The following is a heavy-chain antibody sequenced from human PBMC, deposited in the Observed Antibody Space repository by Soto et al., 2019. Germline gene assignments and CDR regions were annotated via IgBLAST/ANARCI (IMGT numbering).Heavy chain of an antibody. CDR1: GYTFSNYG. D-gene: IGHD3-16*01. CDR2: INAGNGNT. CDR3: ARDVGSLDY. V-gene: IGHV1-3*01. Sequence: ASVKVSCKASGYTFSNYGIHWVRQAPGQRLEWMGWINAGNGNTKYSQKFQGRVTITRDTSASTAYMELSSLRSEDTAVYYCARDVGSLDYWGQGTLVTVSS. J-gene: IGHJ4*02.